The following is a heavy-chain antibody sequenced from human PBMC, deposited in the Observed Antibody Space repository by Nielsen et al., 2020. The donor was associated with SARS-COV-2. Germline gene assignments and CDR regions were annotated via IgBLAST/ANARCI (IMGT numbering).Heavy chain of an antibody. CDR1: GGSISSGDYY. D-gene: IGHD3-22*01. J-gene: IGHJ4*02. V-gene: IGHV4-30-4*01. CDR2: IYYSGST. CDR3: ARITYYYDSSAVSGDWDY. Sequence: SETLSLTCTVSGGSISSGDYYWSWIRQPPGKGLEWIGYIYYSGSTYYNPSLKSRVTISVDTSKNQFSLKLSSVTAADTAVYYCARITYYYDSSAVSGDWDYWGQGTLVTVSS.